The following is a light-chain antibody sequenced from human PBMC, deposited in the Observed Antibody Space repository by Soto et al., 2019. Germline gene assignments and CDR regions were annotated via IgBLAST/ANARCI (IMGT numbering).Light chain of an antibody. J-gene: IGKJ5*01. V-gene: IGKV3-15*01. CDR1: QSVSSN. CDR2: GAS. Sequence: EIVMTQSPATLSVSPGERATLACRASQSVSSNLAWYQQKPGQAPRLLIYGASTRATGIPARFSGSGSGTEFTLTISSLQSEDFAVYYCQQYNNWPPGITFGQGTRLVIK. CDR3: QQYNNWPPGIT.